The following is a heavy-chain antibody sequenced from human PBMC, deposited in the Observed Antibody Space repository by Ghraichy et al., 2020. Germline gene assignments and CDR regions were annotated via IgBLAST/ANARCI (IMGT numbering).Heavy chain of an antibody. D-gene: IGHD6-13*01. Sequence: ASVKVSCKASGYTFTNYDIAWVRQAPGQGLEWMGRISVHNGKTDYSSKFQDRVTMTTDTSTTTAYMDLRSLTFDDTAVYYCASIAPARTGDPFDIWGQGTMVIVSS. CDR2: ISVHNGKT. CDR3: ASIAPARTGDPFDI. V-gene: IGHV1-18*01. J-gene: IGHJ3*02. CDR1: GYTFTNYD.